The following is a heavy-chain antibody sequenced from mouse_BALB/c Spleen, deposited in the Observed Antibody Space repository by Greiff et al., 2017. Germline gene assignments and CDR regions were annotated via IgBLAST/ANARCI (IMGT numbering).Heavy chain of an antibody. J-gene: IGHJ2*01. Sequence: EVKLVESGGGLVQPGGSLKLSCAASGFTFSSYGMSWVRQTPDKRLELVATINSNGGSTYYPDSVKGRFTISRDNAKNTLYLQMSSLKSEDTAMYYCARDEKYGNPFDYWGQGTTITVSS. CDR1: GFTFSSYG. D-gene: IGHD2-10*02. V-gene: IGHV5-6-3*01. CDR3: ARDEKYGNPFDY. CDR2: INSNGGST.